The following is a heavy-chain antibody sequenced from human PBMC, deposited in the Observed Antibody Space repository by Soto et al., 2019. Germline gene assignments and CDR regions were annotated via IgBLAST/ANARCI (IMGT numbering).Heavy chain of an antibody. D-gene: IGHD6-19*01. CDR3: ARVSSGWSLRALYYFDY. CDR2: IYYSGST. V-gene: IGHV4-59*01. CDR1: GGSISSYY. J-gene: IGHJ4*02. Sequence: SETLSLTCTVSGGSISSYYWSWIRQPPGKGLEWIGYIYYSGSTNYNPSLKSRVTISVDTSKNQFSLKLSSVTAADTAVYYCARVSSGWSLRALYYFDYWGQGTLVTVS.